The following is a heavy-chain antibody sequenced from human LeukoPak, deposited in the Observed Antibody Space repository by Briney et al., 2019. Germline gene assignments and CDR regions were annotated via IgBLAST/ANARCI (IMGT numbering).Heavy chain of an antibody. CDR2: IYSGGST. J-gene: IGHJ4*02. V-gene: IGHV3-66*01. CDR1: GFTVSSSY. Sequence: GGSLRLSCAASGFTVSSSYMTWIRQAPGKGLEWVSVIYSGGSTHYAGSVKGRFTISRDNSKNTVYLQMNSLRAEDTAVYHCARAPYSSSWYFDYWGQGTLVTVSS. D-gene: IGHD6-13*01. CDR3: ARAPYSSSWYFDY.